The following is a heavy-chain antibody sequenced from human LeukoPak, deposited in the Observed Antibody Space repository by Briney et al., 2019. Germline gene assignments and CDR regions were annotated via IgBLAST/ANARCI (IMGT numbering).Heavy chain of an antibody. CDR2: IYTSGST. V-gene: IGHV4-4*07. CDR3: AGRDY. J-gene: IGHJ4*02. CDR1: GGSISRYY. Sequence: SETLSLTCTVSGGSISRYYWSWIRQPAGKGLEWIGRIYTSGSTNYNPPLKSRVTMSLDTSKNQLSLKLTSVTAADTAVYFCAGRDYWGQGTLVTVSS.